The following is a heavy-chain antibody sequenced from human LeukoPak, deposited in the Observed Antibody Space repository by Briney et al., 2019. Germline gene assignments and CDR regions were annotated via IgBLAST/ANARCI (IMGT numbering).Heavy chain of an antibody. CDR2: MNPNSGNT. D-gene: IGHD3-9*01. V-gene: IGHV1-8*01. CDR1: GYTFTSYD. J-gene: IGHJ6*03. CDR3: ARAHDILTGYSNDYYYYYMDV. Sequence: ASVKVSCKASGYTFTSYDINWVRQATGQGLEWMGWMNPNSGNTGYAQKFQGRVTMTRNTSISTAYMELSSLRSEDTAVYYCARAHDILTGYSNDYYYYYMDVWGKGTTVTISS.